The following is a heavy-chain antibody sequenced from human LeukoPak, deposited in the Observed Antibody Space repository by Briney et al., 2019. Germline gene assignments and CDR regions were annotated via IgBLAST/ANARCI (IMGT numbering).Heavy chain of an antibody. V-gene: IGHV3-7*04. J-gene: IGHJ4*02. D-gene: IGHD5-24*01. CDR3: ARERDDYNFFDY. CDR2: IKQDGSEK. CDR1: GFTFDSCW. Sequence: SGGSLRLSCAASGFTFDSCWMSWVRQAPGKGLEWVANIKQDGSEKYYADSVKGRFTISRDNAKKSLYLQMNSLRAEDTAVYYCARERDDYNFFDYWGQGTLVTVSS.